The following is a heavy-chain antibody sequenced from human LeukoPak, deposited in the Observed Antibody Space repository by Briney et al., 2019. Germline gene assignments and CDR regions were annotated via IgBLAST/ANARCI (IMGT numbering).Heavy chain of an antibody. CDR3: AKDVSLGFCSGGSCSAHFDH. V-gene: IGHV3-9*03. CDR1: GFTFDDYA. Sequence: GRSLRLSCAASGFTFDDYAMHWVRQAPGKGLEWVSGISWNSGSIVYVDSVKGRFTISRDNAKNSLYLQMDSLRLEDMALYYCAKDVSLGFCSGGSCSAHFDHWGQGTLVTVSS. CDR2: ISWNSGSI. J-gene: IGHJ4*02. D-gene: IGHD2-15*01.